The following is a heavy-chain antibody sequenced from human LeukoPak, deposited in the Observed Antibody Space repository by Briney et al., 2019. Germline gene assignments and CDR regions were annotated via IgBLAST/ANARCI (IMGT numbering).Heavy chain of an antibody. CDR1: GFTFSSYA. Sequence: PGGSLRLSCAASGFTFSSYAMSWVRQAPGKGLEWVSAISGSGGSTYYADSAKGRFTISRDNAKNSLYLQMNSLRAEDTAVYYCARDTTVTFDYWGQGTLVTVSS. V-gene: IGHV3-23*01. J-gene: IGHJ4*02. CDR3: ARDTTVTFDY. CDR2: ISGSGGST. D-gene: IGHD4-17*01.